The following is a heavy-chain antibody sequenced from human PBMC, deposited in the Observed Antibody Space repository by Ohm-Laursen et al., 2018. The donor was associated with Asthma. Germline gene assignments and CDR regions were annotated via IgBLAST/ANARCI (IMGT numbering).Heavy chain of an antibody. D-gene: IGHD1-26*01. CDR1: GYTFSRYS. V-gene: IGHV3-21*01. J-gene: IGHJ1*01. CDR3: ARIGPEWELPGREYSLHH. Sequence: SLRLSCAASGYTFSRYSIHWVRQIPGKGLEWVASISTASSFIYYADSVRGRFTTSRDNARNSVYLQMNSLRAEDTALHYCARIGPEWELPGREYSLHHWGEGTLVTVPS. CDR2: ISTASSFI.